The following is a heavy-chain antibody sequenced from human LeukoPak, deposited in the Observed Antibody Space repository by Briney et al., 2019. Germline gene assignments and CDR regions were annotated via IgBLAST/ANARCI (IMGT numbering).Heavy chain of an antibody. CDR3: ARGGYGDYGY. CDR1: GFTFITYW. Sequence: GGSLRLSCAASGFTFITYWMGWVRQAPGKGLEWVANIKQDGSEKYYVDSVKGRFTISRDNAKNSLYLQMNSLRAEDTAVYYCARGGYGDYGYWGQGTLVTVSS. CDR2: IKQDGSEK. V-gene: IGHV3-7*02. J-gene: IGHJ4*02. D-gene: IGHD4-17*01.